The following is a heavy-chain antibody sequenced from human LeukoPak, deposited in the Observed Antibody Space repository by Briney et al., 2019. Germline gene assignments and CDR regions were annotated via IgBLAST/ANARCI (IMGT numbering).Heavy chain of an antibody. CDR1: EFTFSSYS. J-gene: IGHJ4*02. CDR3: VSFYEAY. CDR2: ITNSGNSK. Sequence: GGSLRLSCAASEFTFSSYSMNWVRQAPGKGLEWVSYITNSGNSKSYADSVKGRFTISKDNAKNTVYLQMNNLRAEDTAVYYCVSFYEAYWGRGTLVTVSS. D-gene: IGHD2/OR15-2a*01. V-gene: IGHV3-48*04.